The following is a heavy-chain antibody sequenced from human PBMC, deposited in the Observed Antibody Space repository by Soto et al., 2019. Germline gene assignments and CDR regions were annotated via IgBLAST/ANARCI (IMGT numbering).Heavy chain of an antibody. J-gene: IGHJ4*02. Sequence: SETLSLTCTVSGGSVSSGSNYWSWIRQPPGKGLEWIGYIYYSGSTNYNPSLKSRVTISVDTSKNQFSLKLSSVTAADTAVYYCARVTMATTAFDYWGQGTLVTVPS. CDR2: IYYSGST. CDR1: GGSVSSGSNY. V-gene: IGHV4-61*01. D-gene: IGHD5-12*01. CDR3: ARVTMATTAFDY.